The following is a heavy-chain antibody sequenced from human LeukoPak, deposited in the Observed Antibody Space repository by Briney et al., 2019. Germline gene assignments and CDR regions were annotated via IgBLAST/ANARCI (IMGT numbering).Heavy chain of an antibody. J-gene: IGHJ4*02. V-gene: IGHV4-59*08. CDR3: ARHYYGDYPNLYYFDY. CDR1: GGSFSGYY. CDR2: IYYTVST. Sequence: SETLSLTCAVYGGSFSGYYWSWIRQPPGKGLEWLGYIYYTVSTTYNPSLKSRVTISVDTSKNQFSLKLSSVTAADTAVYYCARHYYGDYPNLYYFDYWGQGTLVTVSS. D-gene: IGHD4-17*01.